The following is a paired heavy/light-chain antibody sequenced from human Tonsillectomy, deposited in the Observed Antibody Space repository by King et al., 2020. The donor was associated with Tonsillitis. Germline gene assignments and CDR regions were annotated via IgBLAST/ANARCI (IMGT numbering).Heavy chain of an antibody. CDR1: GGSFSGYS. V-gene: IGHV4-34*01. Sequence: QVQLQQWGAGLLKPSETLSLTCVVYGGSFSGYSWTWIRQPPGKRLEWIGEINHSGSTNYNPSLKGRVTLSVDRSKNQFSLKLSSVTAADTAVYYCARGRVAGGHTFDVWGPGTMVTVSS. J-gene: IGHJ3*01. D-gene: IGHD3-16*01. CDR3: ARGRVAGGHTFDV. CDR2: INHSGST.
Light chain of an antibody. CDR1: HDIRIF. CDR2: AAS. V-gene: IGKV1-39*01. Sequence: DIQMTQSPSSLSASVGDRVTITCRASHDIRIFLNWYQEKPGKAPKLLIYAASSLQSGVPSRFSGSGSGTDFTLTISSLQPEDFATYHCQQSYSTPRTFGQGTKLEIK. CDR3: QQSYSTPRT. J-gene: IGKJ2*01.